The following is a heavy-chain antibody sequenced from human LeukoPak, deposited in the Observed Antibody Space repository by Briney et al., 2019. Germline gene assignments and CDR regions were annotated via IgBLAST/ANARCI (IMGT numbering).Heavy chain of an antibody. D-gene: IGHD3-22*01. J-gene: IGHJ4*02. CDR2: IYYSGST. CDR3: ARGYYDSSGYYYFGY. Sequence: PSETLSLTCTVSGGSISSYYWSWIRQPPGKGLEWIGYIYYSGSTNYNPSLKSRVTISVDTSKYQFSLKLSSVTAADTAVYYCARGYYDSSGYYYFGYWGQGTLVTVSS. CDR1: GGSISSYY. V-gene: IGHV4-59*01.